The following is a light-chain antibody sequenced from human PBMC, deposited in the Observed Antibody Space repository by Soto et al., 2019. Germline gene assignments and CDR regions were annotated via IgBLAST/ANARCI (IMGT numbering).Light chain of an antibody. CDR2: EVS. J-gene: IGLJ1*01. Sequence: QSVLTQPPSASGSPGQSVTISCTGTSSDVGGYNYVSWYQQHPGKAPKLMIYEVSKRPSGVPDRFSGSKSGNTASLTVSGHQAENESDYYCSSYVGSNNFVFGTGTKLTVL. CDR3: SSYVGSNNFV. CDR1: SSDVGGYNY. V-gene: IGLV2-8*01.